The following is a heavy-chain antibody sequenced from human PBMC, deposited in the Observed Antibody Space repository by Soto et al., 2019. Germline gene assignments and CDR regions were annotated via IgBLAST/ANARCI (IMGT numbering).Heavy chain of an antibody. J-gene: IGHJ4*02. V-gene: IGHV1-24*01. CDR1: GYTLTELS. Sequence: ASVKVSCKVSGYTLTELSMHWVRQAPGKGLEWMRGFDPEDGETIYAQKFQGRVTMTEDTSTDTAYMELSSLRSEDTAVYYCATDPGIAAAGTGGFDYWGQGTLVTVSS. CDR3: ATDPGIAAAGTGGFDY. D-gene: IGHD6-13*01. CDR2: FDPEDGET.